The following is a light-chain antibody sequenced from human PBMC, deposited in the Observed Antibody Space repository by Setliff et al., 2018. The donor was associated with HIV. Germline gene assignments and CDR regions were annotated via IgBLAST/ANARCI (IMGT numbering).Light chain of an antibody. CDR2: EVT. V-gene: IGLV2-23*02. CDR3: CSYAGSGTLYV. CDR1: SSDIGTYKL. Sequence: QSALTQPASVSGSPGQSITIPCAGSSSDIGTYKLVSWYQQHPGKAPKVMIYEVTKRPSGVSNRFSGSKSANTASLTSSGLQAEGGADYYCCSYAGSGTLYVFGTGTKVTVL. J-gene: IGLJ1*01.